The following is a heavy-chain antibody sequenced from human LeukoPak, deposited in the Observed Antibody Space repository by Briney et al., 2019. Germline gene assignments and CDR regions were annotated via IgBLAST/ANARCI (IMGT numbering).Heavy chain of an antibody. CDR3: ARTSADYGEVLFDY. V-gene: IGHV3-53*01. CDR1: GFIVSSNY. J-gene: IGHJ4*02. CDR2: IYSGGST. Sequence: PGGSLRLSCAASGFIVSSNYMSWVRQAPGKGLEWVSVIYSGGSTYYADSVKDRFTISRDNSKNTLYLQMNSLGAEDTAVYYCARTSADYGEVLFDYWGQGTLVTVSS. D-gene: IGHD4/OR15-4a*01.